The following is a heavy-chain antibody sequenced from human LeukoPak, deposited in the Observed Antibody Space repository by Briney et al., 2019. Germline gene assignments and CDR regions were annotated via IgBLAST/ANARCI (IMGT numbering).Heavy chain of an antibody. CDR1: GFTFSNYA. V-gene: IGHV3-23*01. CDR2: ISGNSGNT. D-gene: IGHD3-3*01. Sequence: GGSLRLSCAASGFTFSNYAMSWVRQAPGKGLEWVSVISGNSGNTYYGDSVKGRFTISRDNSKNTLYLQMNSLRAEDTAVYYCAKSPLWSGYRDAFDIWGQGTMVTVSS. J-gene: IGHJ3*02. CDR3: AKSPLWSGYRDAFDI.